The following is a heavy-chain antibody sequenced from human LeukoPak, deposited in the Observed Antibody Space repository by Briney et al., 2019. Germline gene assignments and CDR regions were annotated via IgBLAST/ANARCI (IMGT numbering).Heavy chain of an antibody. CDR3: AKMAGRTPSYWYFDF. V-gene: IGHV3-23*01. J-gene: IGHJ2*01. D-gene: IGHD6-19*01. CDR1: GFTFSSYA. CDR2: IRNNAGGT. Sequence: PGGSLRLSCAASGFTFSSYAMGWVRQAPGKGLEWVSSIRNNAGGTYYADSVKGRFTISRDNSKNTLYLQMNSLRAEDTAVFYCAKMAGRTPSYWYFDFWGRGTLSLSPQ.